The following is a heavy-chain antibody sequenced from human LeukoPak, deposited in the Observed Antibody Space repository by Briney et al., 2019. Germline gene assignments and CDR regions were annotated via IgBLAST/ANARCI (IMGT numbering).Heavy chain of an antibody. D-gene: IGHD3-22*01. CDR2: IYYSGST. CDR3: ARDGSYYDSQGNWFDP. CDR1: GGSISSYY. J-gene: IGHJ5*02. V-gene: IGHV4-59*12. Sequence: SETLSLTCTVSGGSISSYYWSWIRQPPGKGLEWIGYIYYSGSTNYNPSLKSRVTISVDKSKNQFSLKLSSVTAADTAVYYCARDGSYYDSQGNWFDPWGQGTLVTVSS.